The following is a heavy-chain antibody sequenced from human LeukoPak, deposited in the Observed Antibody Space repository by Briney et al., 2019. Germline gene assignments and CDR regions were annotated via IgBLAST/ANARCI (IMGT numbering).Heavy chain of an antibody. CDR1: GYTFTSYG. Sequence: GASVKVSCKASGYTFTSYGISWVRQAPGQGLEWMGWISAYNGNTNYAQKLQGRVTMTTDTSTSTAYMELRSLRSDDTAVYYCARDGAHYYDSSGYYPLKDYWGQGTLVTVSS. D-gene: IGHD3-22*01. CDR3: ARDGAHYYDSSGYYPLKDY. J-gene: IGHJ4*02. CDR2: ISAYNGNT. V-gene: IGHV1-18*01.